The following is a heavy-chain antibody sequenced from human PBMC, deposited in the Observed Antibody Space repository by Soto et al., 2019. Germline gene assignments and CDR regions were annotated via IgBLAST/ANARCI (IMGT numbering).Heavy chain of an antibody. Sequence: GASVKVSCKASGYTFTSYDINWVRQATGQGLEWMGWMNPNSGNTGYAQKFQGRVTMTRNTSISTAYMELSSLRSEDTAVYYYARAGGYDFSDAFDIWGQGTMVTVSS. J-gene: IGHJ3*02. V-gene: IGHV1-8*01. CDR1: GYTFTSYD. CDR2: MNPNSGNT. CDR3: ARAGGYDFSDAFDI. D-gene: IGHD5-12*01.